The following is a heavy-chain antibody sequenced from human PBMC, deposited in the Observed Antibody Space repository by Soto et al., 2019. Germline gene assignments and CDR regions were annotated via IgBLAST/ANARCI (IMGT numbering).Heavy chain of an antibody. V-gene: IGHV3-7*01. CDR1: GFTFRSYW. J-gene: IGHJ4*02. Sequence: EVQLVESGGGLVQPGGSLRLSCAASGFTFRSYWMSWVRQAPGNGLEWVASIKQDGNDTYYVDSVKGRFTISRDNTKNSLYLQMNSLRAEDKALYYCASQLSGWSFLAVGGGFDFWCQGTMVIVS. CDR2: IKQDGNDT. D-gene: IGHD3-16*01. CDR3: ASQLSGWSFLAVGGGFDF.